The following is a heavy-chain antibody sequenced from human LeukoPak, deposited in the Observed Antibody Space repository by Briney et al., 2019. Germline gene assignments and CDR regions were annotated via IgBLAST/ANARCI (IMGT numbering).Heavy chain of an antibody. CDR1: GFTFSSYG. CDR3: AKDPHRSTYYDFWSGYFLNPVDY. Sequence: SGGSLRLSRAASGFTFSSYGMHWVRQAPGKGLEWVAVISYDGSNKYYADSVKGRFTISRDNSKNTLYLQMSSLRAEDTAVYYCAKDPHRSTYYDFWSGYFLNPVDYWGQGTLVTVSS. CDR2: ISYDGSNK. V-gene: IGHV3-30*18. J-gene: IGHJ4*02. D-gene: IGHD3-3*01.